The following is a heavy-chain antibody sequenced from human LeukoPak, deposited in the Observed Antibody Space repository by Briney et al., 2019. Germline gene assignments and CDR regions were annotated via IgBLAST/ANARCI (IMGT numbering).Heavy chain of an antibody. Sequence: SVKVSCKASGGTFTSYAINWVRQAPGQGLEWMGRIIVILGIPDYAQKFQGRVTITADKSTSTAYLELSSLRSEDTAVYYCARGRGGLPPDYWVQGTLVTVSS. CDR2: IIVILGIP. CDR1: GGTFTSYA. J-gene: IGHJ4*02. CDR3: ARGRGGLPPDY. D-gene: IGHD3-10*01. V-gene: IGHV1-69*04.